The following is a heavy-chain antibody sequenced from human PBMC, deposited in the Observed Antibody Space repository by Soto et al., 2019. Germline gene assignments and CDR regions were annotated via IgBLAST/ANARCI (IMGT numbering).Heavy chain of an antibody. CDR3: ARRRGSSGWKTNFDY. CDR2: INSDGSST. D-gene: IGHD6-19*01. Sequence: GGSLRLSCAASGFTFSSYWMHWVRQAPGKGLVWVSRINSDGSSTTYADSVKGRFTISRDNAKNTLYLQMNSLRAEDTAVYYCARRRGSSGWKTNFDYWGRGTLVTVSS. V-gene: IGHV3-74*01. J-gene: IGHJ4*02. CDR1: GFTFSSYW.